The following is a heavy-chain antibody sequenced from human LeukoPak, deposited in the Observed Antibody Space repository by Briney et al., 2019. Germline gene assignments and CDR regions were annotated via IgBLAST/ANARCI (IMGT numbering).Heavy chain of an antibody. J-gene: IGHJ4*02. D-gene: IGHD6-13*01. V-gene: IGHV3-33*01. CDR1: GFTFSSYG. CDR3: ARALLMYSSSPPLDY. CDR2: IWYDGSNK. Sequence: GGSLRLSCAASGFTFSSYGMHWVRQAPGKGLEWVAVIWYDGSNKYYADSVEGRFTISRDNSKNTLYLQMNSLRAEDTAVYYCARALLMYSSSPPLDYWGQGTLVTVSS.